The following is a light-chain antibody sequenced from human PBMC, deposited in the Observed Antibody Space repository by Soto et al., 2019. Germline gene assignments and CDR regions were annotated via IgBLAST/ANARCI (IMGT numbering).Light chain of an antibody. CDR2: GAS. Sequence: EIVLTQSPGSLSLSSGERATLSCRASLSVSSSFLAWYQQRPGQAPRLLIYGASSRATGIPDRFSGSGSGTDFTLTISRLEPEDVAVYFCQQYGSSPWTFGQGTKVQIK. V-gene: IGKV3-20*01. J-gene: IGKJ1*01. CDR3: QQYGSSPWT. CDR1: LSVSSSF.